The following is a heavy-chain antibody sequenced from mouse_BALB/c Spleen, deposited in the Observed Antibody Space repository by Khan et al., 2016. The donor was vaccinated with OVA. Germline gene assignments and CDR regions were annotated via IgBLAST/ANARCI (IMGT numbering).Heavy chain of an antibody. V-gene: IGHV9-3-1*01. Sequence: LVESGPELKKPGETVKISCKASGYTFTNYGMNWVKQAPGKGLKWMGWINTYTGEPTYADDFKGRFAFSLETSASTAYLQINNLKNEDTATYFCASVGYWYFDVWGAGTTVTVSS. J-gene: IGHJ1*01. CDR1: GYTFTNYG. CDR2: INTYTGEP. CDR3: ASVGYWYFDV.